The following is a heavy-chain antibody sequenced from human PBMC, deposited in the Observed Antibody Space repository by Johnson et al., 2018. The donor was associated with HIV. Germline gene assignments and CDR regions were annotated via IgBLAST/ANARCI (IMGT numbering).Heavy chain of an antibody. Sequence: LVESGGGVVQPGRSLRLSCAASGFIFSSYAMHWVRQAPGKGLEWVAVISYDGSNKYYADSVKGRFTISRDNSKNTLYLQMNSLRAEDTAVYYCARDAPFHITPDEFDAFDIWGQGTMVTVSS. J-gene: IGHJ3*02. D-gene: IGHD2-21*01. CDR3: ARDAPFHITPDEFDAFDI. CDR2: ISYDGSNK. CDR1: GFIFSSYA. V-gene: IGHV3-30-3*01.